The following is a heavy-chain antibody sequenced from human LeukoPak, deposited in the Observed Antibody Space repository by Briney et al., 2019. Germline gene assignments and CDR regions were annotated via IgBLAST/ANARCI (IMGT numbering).Heavy chain of an antibody. J-gene: IGHJ4*02. Sequence: GRSLRLSCAASGFTFSSYAMHWVRQAPGKGLEWVAVISYDGSNKYYADSVKGRFTISRDNSKNTLYLQMNSLRAEDTAVYYCARNLHPYYYDSSGYYLYWGQGTLVTVSS. CDR1: GFTFSSYA. D-gene: IGHD3-22*01. CDR3: ARNLHPYYYDSSGYYLY. V-gene: IGHV3-30-3*01. CDR2: ISYDGSNK.